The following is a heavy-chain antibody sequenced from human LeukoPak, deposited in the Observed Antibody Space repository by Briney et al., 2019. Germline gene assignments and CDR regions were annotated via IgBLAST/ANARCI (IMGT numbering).Heavy chain of an antibody. D-gene: IGHD6-13*01. CDR1: GFTFSSYG. Sequence: GGSLRLSCAASGFTFSSYGVHWVRQAPGKGLEWVAVIWYDGSNKYYADPVKGRFTISRDNSKNTLYLQMNSLRAEDTAVYYCARGEQQLVLPFDYWGQGTLVTVSS. J-gene: IGHJ4*02. CDR2: IWYDGSNK. V-gene: IGHV3-33*01. CDR3: ARGEQQLVLPFDY.